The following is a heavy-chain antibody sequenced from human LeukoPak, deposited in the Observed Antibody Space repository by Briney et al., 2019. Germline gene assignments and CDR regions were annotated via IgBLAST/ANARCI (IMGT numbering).Heavy chain of an antibody. V-gene: IGHV3-23*01. CDR1: GFTFSSYA. J-gene: IGHJ4*02. CDR2: ISGSGGST. Sequence: GGSLRLSCAASGFTFSSYAMSWVRQAPGKGLEWVSAISGSGGSTYYADSVKGRFTISRDNAKNSLYLQMNSLRAEDTAVYYCASTSRGYSTMIVYWGQGTLVTVSS. D-gene: IGHD3-22*01. CDR3: ASTSRGYSTMIVY.